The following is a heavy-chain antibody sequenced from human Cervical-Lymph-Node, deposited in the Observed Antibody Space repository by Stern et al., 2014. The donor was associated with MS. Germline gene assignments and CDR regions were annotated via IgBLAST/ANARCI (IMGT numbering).Heavy chain of an antibody. V-gene: IGHV5-51*01. J-gene: IGHJ4*02. Sequence: VQLVQSGAEVKKPGESLKISCKGSGYSFTSYWIGWVRQFPGQGLVWMGIIYPGDYDTNYSPSFLGQCTISPDQSISTYCMQPSSLKAADTAMYYCARLIAGYYFDYWGQGTLVTVSS. CDR1: GYSFTSYW. CDR3: ARLIAGYYFDY. CDR2: IYPGDYDT. D-gene: IGHD3-22*01.